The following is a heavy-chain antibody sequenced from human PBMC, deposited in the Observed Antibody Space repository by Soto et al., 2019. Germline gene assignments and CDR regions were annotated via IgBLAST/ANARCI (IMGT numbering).Heavy chain of an antibody. V-gene: IGHV5-51*01. CDR1: GYSFTSYW. J-gene: IGHJ4*02. CDR2: IYPGGSDT. CDR3: ARHKGIVGATPEFDY. Sequence: PGESLKISCKGSGYSFTSYWIGWVRQMPGKGLEWMGIIYPGGSDTRYSPSFQGQVTISADKSISTAYLQWSSLKASDTAMYYCARHKGIVGATPEFDYWGQGTPVTVSS. D-gene: IGHD1-26*01.